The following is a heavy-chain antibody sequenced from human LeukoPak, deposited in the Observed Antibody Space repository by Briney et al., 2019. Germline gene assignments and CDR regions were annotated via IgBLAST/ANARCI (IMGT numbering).Heavy chain of an antibody. CDR3: ARAPGYSYGYGSYFDY. CDR1: GFTFSDYY. V-gene: IGHV3-11*06. J-gene: IGHJ4*02. D-gene: IGHD5-18*01. CDR2: ISSSSSYI. Sequence: GGSLRLSCAASGFTFSDYYMSWIRQAPGKGLEWVSYISSSSSYIYYADSVKGRFTISRDNAKNSLYLQMNSLRAEDTAVYYCARAPGYSYGYGSYFDYWGQGTLVTVSS.